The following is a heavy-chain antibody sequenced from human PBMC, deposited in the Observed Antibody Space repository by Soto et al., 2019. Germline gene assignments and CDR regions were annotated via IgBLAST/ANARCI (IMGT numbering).Heavy chain of an antibody. CDR3: ARDLLSSGGIAAAGPRGLAFDI. CDR2: IIPIFGTA. V-gene: IGHV1-69*13. J-gene: IGHJ3*02. D-gene: IGHD6-13*01. Sequence: SVKVSCKASGGTFSSYAISWVRQAPGQGLEWMGGIIPIFGTANYAQKFQGRVTITADESTSTAYMELSSLRSEDTAVYYCARDLLSSGGIAAAGPRGLAFDIWGQGTMVTVSS. CDR1: GGTFSSYA.